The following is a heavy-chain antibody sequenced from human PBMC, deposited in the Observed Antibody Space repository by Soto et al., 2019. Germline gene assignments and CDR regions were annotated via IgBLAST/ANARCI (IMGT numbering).Heavy chain of an antibody. J-gene: IGHJ4*02. Sequence: QVQLVQSGADVKKPGSSVKVSCQASGVTFSSETLGWVRQAPGQGLEWVGGIIPHFGTASYAQKFQGRVTITADESTSTVYMELSSLRSDDTPVYFCATELGENPASPFDAWGQGTLVTVSS. CDR1: GVTFSSET. D-gene: IGHD3-10*01. CDR2: IIPHFGTA. V-gene: IGHV1-69*01. CDR3: ATELGENPASPFDA.